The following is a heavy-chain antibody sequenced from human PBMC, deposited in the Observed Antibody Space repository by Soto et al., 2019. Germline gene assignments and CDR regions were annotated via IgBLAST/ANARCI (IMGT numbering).Heavy chain of an antibody. CDR2: ISYDGSNK. CDR1: GFTFSSYG. D-gene: IGHD6-13*01. CDR3: AQSPGYSSSWYDY. V-gene: IGHV3-30*18. Sequence: GGSLRLSCAASGFTFSSYGMHWVRQAPGKGLEWVAVISYDGSNKQYADSVKGRFTITRDNSKNTLYLQMSSLRAEDTAVYYCAQSPGYSSSWYDYWGQGTLVTVSS. J-gene: IGHJ4*02.